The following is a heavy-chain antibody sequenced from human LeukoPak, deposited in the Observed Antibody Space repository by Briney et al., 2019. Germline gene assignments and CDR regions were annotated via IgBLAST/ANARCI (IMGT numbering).Heavy chain of an antibody. Sequence: SETLSLTCTVSGGSISSSSYSWGWIRPPPGKGLEWIGSIYYSGSTYHNPSLKSRVTISVDTSKNQFSLKLSSVTAADTAVYYCASRYSYGHDAFDIGGQGTMVTVSS. D-gene: IGHD5-18*01. CDR1: GGSISSSSYS. J-gene: IGHJ3*02. V-gene: IGHV4-39*01. CDR3: ASRYSYGHDAFDI. CDR2: IYYSGST.